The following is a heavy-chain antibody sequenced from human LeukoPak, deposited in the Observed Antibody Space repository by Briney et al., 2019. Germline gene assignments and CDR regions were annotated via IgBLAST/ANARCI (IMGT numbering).Heavy chain of an antibody. CDR3: ARSGSTVEWGLNDAFDI. V-gene: IGHV3-21*01. Sequence: GGSLRLSCAASGFTFSDYSMNWIRQAPGKGLEWVSSISSGRSYRYYADSVEGRFTLSRNNAENSLYLQMNSLGAEDTAVYHCARSGSTVEWGLNDAFDIWGQGTMVTVSS. CDR2: ISSGRSYR. CDR1: GFTFSDYS. D-gene: IGHD1-26*01. J-gene: IGHJ3*02.